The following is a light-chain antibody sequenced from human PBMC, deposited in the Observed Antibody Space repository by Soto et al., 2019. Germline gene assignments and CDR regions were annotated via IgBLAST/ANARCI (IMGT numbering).Light chain of an antibody. CDR3: QQRPNWPLT. Sequence: EIVLTQSPATLSLSPGERATLSCRASQSISSHLVWYQQKLGQAPRLLIYDASNRATGIPARFSGSGSGTDFDLTLSSLEPEDFAVYYCQQRPNWPLTFGGGTRVEIK. CDR1: QSISSH. CDR2: DAS. J-gene: IGKJ4*01. V-gene: IGKV3-11*01.